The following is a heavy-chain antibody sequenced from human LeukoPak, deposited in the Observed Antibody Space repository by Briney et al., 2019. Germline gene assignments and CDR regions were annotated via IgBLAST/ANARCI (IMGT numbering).Heavy chain of an antibody. V-gene: IGHV4-59*01. Sequence: SETLCLTCTVSGGSISSYYWSWIRQPPGKGLEWIGYIYYSGSTNYNPSLKSRVTISVDTSKNQFSLKLSSVTAADTAVYYCARGGRIAVAGTLDYWGQGTLVTVSS. CDR2: IYYSGST. D-gene: IGHD6-19*01. CDR1: GGSISSYY. CDR3: ARGGRIAVAGTLDY. J-gene: IGHJ4*02.